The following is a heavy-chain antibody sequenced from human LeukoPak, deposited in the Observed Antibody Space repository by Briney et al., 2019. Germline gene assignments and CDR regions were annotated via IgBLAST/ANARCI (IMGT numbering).Heavy chain of an antibody. D-gene: IGHD2-2*01. CDR2: IRYDRSNK. J-gene: IGHJ4*02. CDR1: GFTFSSYG. V-gene: IGHV3-30*02. CDR3: AKALNIVVVPAAMLTGGGYFDY. Sequence: AGGSLRLSCAASGFTFSSYGMHWVRQAPGKGLEWVAFIRYDRSNKDYADSVKGRFTISRDNCKNTLYLQMNSLRAEYTDVYYCAKALNIVVVPAAMLTGGGYFDYWGQGTLVTVSS.